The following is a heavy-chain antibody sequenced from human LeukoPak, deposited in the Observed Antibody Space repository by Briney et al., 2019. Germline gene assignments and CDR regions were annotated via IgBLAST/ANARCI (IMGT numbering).Heavy chain of an antibody. CDR1: GGSISSNSYY. J-gene: IGHJ5*02. Sequence: PSETLSLTCTVSGGSISSNSYYWGWIRQPPGKGLEWIGNIYYIGSTYYNPSLKSRVTISVGTSKKEFSLKLSSMTAADTAVYYCARKLRGVTPANWFDPWGQGTLVTVSS. CDR3: ARKLRGVTPANWFDP. V-gene: IGHV4-39*07. D-gene: IGHD4-23*01. CDR2: IYYIGST.